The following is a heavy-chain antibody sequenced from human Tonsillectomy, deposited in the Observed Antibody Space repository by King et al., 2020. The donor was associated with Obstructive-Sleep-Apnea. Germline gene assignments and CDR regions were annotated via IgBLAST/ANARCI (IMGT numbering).Heavy chain of an antibody. D-gene: IGHD6-19*01. CDR1: GDSVSSNSAA. Sequence: QVQLQQSGPGLLKPSQTLSLTCAISGDSVSSNSAAWNWIRQSPSRGLEWLGRTYFRSKWYNDYAESVKSRITINPDTSTNQFSLQLNSVTPEDTAVYYCAREGGKQWLVGFFYYGMDVGGQGTTVTVSS. CDR3: AREGGKQWLVGFFYYGMDV. J-gene: IGHJ6*02. V-gene: IGHV6-1*01. CDR2: TYFRSKWYN.